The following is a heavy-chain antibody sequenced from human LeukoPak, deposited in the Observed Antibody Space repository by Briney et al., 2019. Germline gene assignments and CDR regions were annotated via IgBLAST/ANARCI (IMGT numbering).Heavy chain of an antibody. V-gene: IGHV3-72*01. J-gene: IGHJ3*01. CDR2: SRDRARSYRT. D-gene: IGHD2-21*01. CDR1: GFIVSGYH. Sequence: GGSLTLSCAASGFIVSGYHMDWVRQAPGKGREWVGRSRDRARSYRTQYAPSVADRFSISRDESKNSVFLQMNSLQPEDTAVYYCARDGAEGDDSAFDVWGQGTLVTVSS. CDR3: ARDGAEGDDSAFDV.